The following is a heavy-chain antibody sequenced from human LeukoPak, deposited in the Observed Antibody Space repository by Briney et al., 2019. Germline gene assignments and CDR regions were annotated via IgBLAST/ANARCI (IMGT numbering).Heavy chain of an antibody. V-gene: IGHV3-74*01. CDR3: VRQQTPHGNFDY. CDR2: ITNDGSST. J-gene: IGHJ4*02. Sequence: GGSLRLSCAASGLTFSSHWMHWVRQAPGKGLVWVSRITNDGSSTTYADSVKGRFTISRDNAKNMLYLQVNSLRAEDTAVYYCVRQQTPHGNFDYWGQGTLVTVSS. D-gene: IGHD1-26*01. CDR1: GLTFSSHW.